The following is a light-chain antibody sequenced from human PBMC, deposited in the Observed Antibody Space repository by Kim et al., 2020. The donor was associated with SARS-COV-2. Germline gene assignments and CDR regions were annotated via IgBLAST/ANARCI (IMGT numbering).Light chain of an antibody. CDR3: AAWDDSLNGYV. Sequence: GQRVTISCSGSSSNIGSNTVDWYQQVPGTAPKHLIYSDNQRPSGVPDRFSGSKSDTSASLAISGLQSEDEADYYCAAWDDSLNGYVFGTGTKVTVL. CDR1: SSNIGSNT. V-gene: IGLV1-44*01. J-gene: IGLJ1*01. CDR2: SDN.